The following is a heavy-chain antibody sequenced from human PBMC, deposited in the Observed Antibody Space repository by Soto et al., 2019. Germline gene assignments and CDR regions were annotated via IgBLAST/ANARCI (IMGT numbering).Heavy chain of an antibody. CDR1: GFTFSSYT. CDR2: ISSSSSYV. D-gene: IGHD3-22*01. V-gene: IGHV3-21*01. J-gene: IGHJ4*02. Sequence: EAQLVESGGGLVKPGGSLRLSCAASGFTFSSYTMNWVRQAPGKGLEWFSSISSSSSYVYYADSVKGRFTISRDNAKNSLYLQMNSLRAEDTAVYYCARQGGYYLDYWGQGTLITVSS. CDR3: ARQGGYYLDY.